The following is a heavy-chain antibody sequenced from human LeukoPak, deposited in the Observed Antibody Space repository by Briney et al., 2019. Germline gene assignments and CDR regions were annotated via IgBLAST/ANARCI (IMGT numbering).Heavy chain of an antibody. J-gene: IGHJ4*02. CDR2: IYSTGST. CDR1: GGSISNYY. V-gene: IGHV4-59*08. D-gene: IGHD2-21*01. CDR3: CGHRVEGFYPLGF. Sequence: SETLSLTCTVSGGSISNYYWSWLRQPPGKGLEWIGHIYSTGSTTYSPSLKSRVIMSADTSMNQFSLKVTSVTAAATAVYYRCGHRVEGFYPLGFWGQGGLVTVS.